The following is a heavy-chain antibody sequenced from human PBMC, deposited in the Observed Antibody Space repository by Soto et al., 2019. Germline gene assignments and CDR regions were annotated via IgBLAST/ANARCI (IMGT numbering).Heavy chain of an antibody. CDR1: GGTFSSYA. V-gene: IGHV1-69*06. J-gene: IGHJ5*02. CDR3: ARDLAYCGGDCYGWFDP. D-gene: IGHD2-21*02. Sequence: QVQLVQSGAEVKKHGSSVKVSCKASGGTFSSYAISWVREAPGQGLEWMGGIIPIFGTANYAQKFQGRVTITADKSTSTAYMELSSLRSEDTAVYYCARDLAYCGGDCYGWFDPWGQGTLVTVSS. CDR2: IIPIFGTA.